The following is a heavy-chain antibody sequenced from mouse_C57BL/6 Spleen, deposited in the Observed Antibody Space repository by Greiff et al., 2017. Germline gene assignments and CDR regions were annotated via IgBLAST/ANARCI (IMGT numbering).Heavy chain of an antibody. CDR3: ARNYGSGFDV. CDR2: ISSGSSTI. V-gene: IGHV5-17*01. Sequence: EVQRVESGGGLVKPGGSLKLSCAASGFTFSDYGMHWVRQAPEKGLEWVAYISSGSSTINYADTVKGRFTIARDNAKNTLFLHMTSLRSEDTALYYCARNYGSGFDVWGTGTTVTVSS. CDR1: GFTFSDYG. D-gene: IGHD1-1*01. J-gene: IGHJ1*03.